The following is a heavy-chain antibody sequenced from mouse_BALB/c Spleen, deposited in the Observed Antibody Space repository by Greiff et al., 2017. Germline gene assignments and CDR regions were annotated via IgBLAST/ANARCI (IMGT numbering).Heavy chain of an antibody. CDR2: INSNGGST. CDR1: GFTFSSYG. V-gene: IGHV5-6-3*01. CDR3: AREGTLRAFAY. D-gene: IGHD2-12*01. Sequence: EVKLQESGGGLVQPGGSLKLSCAASGFTFSSYGMSWVRQTPDKRLELVATINSNGGSTYYPDSVKGRFTISRDNAKNTLYLQMSSLKSEDTAMYYCAREGTLRAFAYWGQGTLVTVSA. J-gene: IGHJ3*01.